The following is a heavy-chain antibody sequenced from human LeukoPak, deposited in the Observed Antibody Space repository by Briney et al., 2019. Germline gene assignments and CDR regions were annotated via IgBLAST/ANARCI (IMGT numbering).Heavy chain of an antibody. Sequence: GGSLRLSCAASGFTVSSNYMSWVRQAPGKGLEWVSVIYSGGSTYYADSVKGRFTISRGNSKNTLYLQMNSLRAEDTAVYYCARAPGLVAYYFDYWGQGTLVTVSS. CDR2: IYSGGST. CDR3: ARAPGLVAYYFDY. V-gene: IGHV3-53*01. J-gene: IGHJ4*02. D-gene: IGHD6-19*01. CDR1: GFTVSSNY.